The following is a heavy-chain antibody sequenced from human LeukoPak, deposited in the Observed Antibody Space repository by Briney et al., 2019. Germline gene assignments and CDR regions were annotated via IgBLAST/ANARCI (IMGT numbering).Heavy chain of an antibody. CDR3: ARKSFHTSSYDY. CDR1: GGSFSGYY. Sequence: SETLSLTCAVYGGSFSGYYWSWIRQPPGKGLEWIGEINHSGSTNYNPSLKSRVTISVDTSKNRFSLKLSSVTAADTAVYYCARKSFHTSSYDYWGQGTLVTVSS. D-gene: IGHD2-2*01. CDR2: INHSGST. V-gene: IGHV4-34*01. J-gene: IGHJ4*02.